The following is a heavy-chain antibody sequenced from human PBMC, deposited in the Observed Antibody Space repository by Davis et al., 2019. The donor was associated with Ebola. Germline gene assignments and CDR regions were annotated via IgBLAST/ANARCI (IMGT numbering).Heavy chain of an antibody. V-gene: IGHV1-18*01. J-gene: IGHJ5*02. CDR3: ARGITMVQGANWFDP. CDR1: GYTFTSYG. CDR2: ISAYNGNT. D-gene: IGHD3-10*01. Sequence: ASVKVSCKASGYTFTSYGISWVRQAPGQGLEWMGWISAYNGNTNYAQKLQGRVTMTTDTSTSTAYMELRSLRSDDTAVYYCARGITMVQGANWFDPWGQGTLVTVSS.